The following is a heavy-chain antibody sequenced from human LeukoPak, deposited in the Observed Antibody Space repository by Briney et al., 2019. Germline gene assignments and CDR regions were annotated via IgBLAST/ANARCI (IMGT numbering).Heavy chain of an antibody. D-gene: IGHD3-9*01. CDR3: ARDTPGPPYVLRYFAVDY. V-gene: IGHV4-38-2*02. CDR1: GYSISSGYY. Sequence: SETLSLTCTVSGYSISSGYYWGWIRQPPGKGLEWIGSIYHSGSTYYNPSLKSRVTISVDTSKNQFSLKLSSVTAADTAVYYCARDTPGPPYVLRYFAVDYWGQGTLVTVSS. CDR2: IYHSGST. J-gene: IGHJ4*02.